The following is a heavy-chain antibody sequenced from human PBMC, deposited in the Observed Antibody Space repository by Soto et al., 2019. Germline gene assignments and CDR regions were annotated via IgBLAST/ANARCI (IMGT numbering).Heavy chain of an antibody. Sequence: VQLVESGGGVVQPGRSLRLSCAASGFTFSSYGMHWVRQAPGKGLEWVAVIWYDGSNKYYADSVKGRFTISRDNSKNTLYLQMNSLRAEDTAVYYCARDLLRRSDYVDYWGQGTLVTVSS. V-gene: IGHV3-33*01. J-gene: IGHJ4*02. CDR3: ARDLLRRSDYVDY. CDR2: IWYDGSNK. CDR1: GFTFSSYG.